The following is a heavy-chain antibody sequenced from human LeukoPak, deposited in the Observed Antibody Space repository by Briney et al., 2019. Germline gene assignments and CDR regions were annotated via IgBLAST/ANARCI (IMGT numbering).Heavy chain of an antibody. CDR2: ISSSGSTI. CDR1: GFTFSSYE. D-gene: IGHD6-13*01. V-gene: IGHV3-48*03. CDR3: ARDFSGQQLHWFDP. J-gene: IGHJ5*02. Sequence: PGGSLRLSCAASGFTFSSYEMNWVRQAPGKGLEWVSYISSSGSTIYYADSVKGRFTISRDNAKNSLYLQMNSLRAEDTAVYYCARDFSGQQLHWFDPWGQGTLVTVSS.